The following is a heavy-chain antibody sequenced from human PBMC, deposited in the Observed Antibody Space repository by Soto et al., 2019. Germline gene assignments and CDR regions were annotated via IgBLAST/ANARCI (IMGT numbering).Heavy chain of an antibody. V-gene: IGHV3-30*18. CDR2: ISYDGSNK. D-gene: IGHD7-27*01. CDR3: AKDLGHGGRGAFDI. CDR1: GFTFSSYG. Sequence: QVQLVESGGGVVQPGRSLRLSCAASGFTFSSYGMHWVRQARGKGLEWVALISYDGSNKYYADSVKGRFTISRDNSKNTLYMQMNSLRTEVTAVYYCAKDLGHGGRGAFDIWGQGTMVTVSS. J-gene: IGHJ3*02.